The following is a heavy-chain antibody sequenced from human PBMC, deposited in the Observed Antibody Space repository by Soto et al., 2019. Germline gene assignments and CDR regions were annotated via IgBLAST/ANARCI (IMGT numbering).Heavy chain of an antibody. J-gene: IGHJ4*02. D-gene: IGHD4-4*01. CDR1: GGSFSGYY. CDR3: ARGLQFDY. Sequence: SETLSLTCAVYGGSFSGYYWSWIRQPPGKGLEWIGEINHSGSTNYNPSLKSRVTISVDTSKNQFSLKLSSVTAADTAVYYCARGLQFDYWGQGTLVTVSS. CDR2: INHSGST. V-gene: IGHV4-34*01.